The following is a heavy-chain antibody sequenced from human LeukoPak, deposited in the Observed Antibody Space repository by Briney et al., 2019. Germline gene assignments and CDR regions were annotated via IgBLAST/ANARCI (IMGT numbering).Heavy chain of an antibody. J-gene: IGHJ4*02. D-gene: IGHD3-22*01. CDR3: ARLGSTPYDSSSYYYRPFDC. Sequence: GESLKISCKGSGYSFTSYWIGWVRQMPGKGLEWMGIIYRGDSDTRYSPSFQGQVAISVDKSISTAYLQWSSLKASDTAMYYCARLGSTPYDSSSYYYRPFDCWGQGTLVTVSS. CDR2: IYRGDSDT. V-gene: IGHV5-51*01. CDR1: GYSFTSYW.